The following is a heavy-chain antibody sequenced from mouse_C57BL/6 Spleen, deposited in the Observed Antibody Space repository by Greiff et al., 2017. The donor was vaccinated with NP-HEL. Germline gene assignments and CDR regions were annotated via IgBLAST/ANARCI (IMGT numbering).Heavy chain of an antibody. V-gene: IGHV1-69*01. Sequence: QVQLQQPGAELVMPGASVKLSCKASGYTFTSYWMHWVKQRLGQGLEWIGEIDPSDSYTNYNQKFKGKSTLTVDKSSSTAYMQLSSLTSEDSAVYYCARNYDYDGAWFAYWGQGTLVTVSA. CDR2: IDPSDSYT. CDR1: GYTFTSYW. J-gene: IGHJ3*01. D-gene: IGHD2-4*01. CDR3: ARNYDYDGAWFAY.